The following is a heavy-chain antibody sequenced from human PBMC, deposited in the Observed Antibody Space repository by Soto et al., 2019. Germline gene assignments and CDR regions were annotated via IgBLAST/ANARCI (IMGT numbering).Heavy chain of an antibody. Sequence: ASVKVSCKASGYIFTTYYMHWVRQAPGHGLEWMGLISPSTDNTKYAQTFQGRVTMTKDTSTSTVYMDLSSLTSEDTAVYYCVRGCTIEAGDSYYYYGADVWGQGTSVPVS. CDR1: GYIFTTYY. J-gene: IGHJ6*02. V-gene: IGHV1-46*01. CDR2: ISPSTDNT. CDR3: VRGCTIEAGDSYYYYGADV. D-gene: IGHD6-13*01.